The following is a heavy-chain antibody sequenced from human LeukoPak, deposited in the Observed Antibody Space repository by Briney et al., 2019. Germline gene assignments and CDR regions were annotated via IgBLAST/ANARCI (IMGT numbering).Heavy chain of an antibody. CDR1: GYTFTSYD. D-gene: IGHD2-2*01. J-gene: IGHJ6*02. CDR2: MNPNSGNT. Sequence: ASVKVSCKASGYTFTSYDINWVRQATGQGLEWMGWMNPNSGNTGYAQKFQGRVTMTRNTSISTAYMELSSLRSEDTAVYYCARAVNARPKAYYYYGMDVWGQGTTVTVSS. CDR3: ARAVNARPKAYYYYGMDV. V-gene: IGHV1-8*01.